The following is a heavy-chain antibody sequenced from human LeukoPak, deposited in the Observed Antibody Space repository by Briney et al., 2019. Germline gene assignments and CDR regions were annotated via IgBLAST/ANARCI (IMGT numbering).Heavy chain of an antibody. Sequence: SGPTLVNPTQTLTLTCTFSGFSLSTSGVGVGWIRQPPGKALGWLALIYWDDDKRYSPSLKSRLTITKDTSKNQVVLTMTNMDPVDTATYYCAHRPPSAAGFSSSLFGYWGQGTLVTVSS. CDR2: IYWDDDK. CDR1: GFSLSTSGVG. CDR3: AHRPPSAAGFSSSLFGY. J-gene: IGHJ4*02. V-gene: IGHV2-5*02. D-gene: IGHD6-6*01.